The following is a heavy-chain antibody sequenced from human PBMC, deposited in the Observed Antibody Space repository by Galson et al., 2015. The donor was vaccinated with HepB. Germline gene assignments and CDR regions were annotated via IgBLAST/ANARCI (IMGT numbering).Heavy chain of an antibody. D-gene: IGHD3-3*01. Sequence: QSGAEVKKPGESLRISCKGSGYSFTSYWISWVRQMPGKGLEWMGRIDPSDSYTNYSPSFQGHVTISADKSISTAYLQWSSLKASDTAMYYCARRTGFWSGYQFYYYYGMDVWGQGTTVTVSS. CDR2: IDPSDSYT. CDR3: ARRTGFWSGYQFYYYYGMDV. CDR1: GYSFTSYW. V-gene: IGHV5-10-1*01. J-gene: IGHJ6*02.